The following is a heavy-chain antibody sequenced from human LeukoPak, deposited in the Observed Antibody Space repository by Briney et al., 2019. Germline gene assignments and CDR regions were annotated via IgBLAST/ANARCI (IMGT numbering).Heavy chain of an antibody. J-gene: IGHJ4*02. D-gene: IGHD5-12*01. CDR3: ARDLDGYTPLGGY. Sequence: GASVKVSCKASGGTFSSYAISWVRQAPGQGLEWMGRIIPILGIANYAQKFQGRVTITADKSTSTAYMELSSLRSEDTAVYYCARDLDGYTPLGGYWGQGTLVTVSS. CDR1: GGTFSSYA. CDR2: IIPILGIA. V-gene: IGHV1-69*04.